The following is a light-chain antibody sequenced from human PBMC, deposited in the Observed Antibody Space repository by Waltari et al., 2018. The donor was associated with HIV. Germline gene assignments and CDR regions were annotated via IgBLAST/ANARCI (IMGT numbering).Light chain of an antibody. CDR1: QSVSSN. Sequence: EIVMTQSPATLSVSPGERATLSCSARQSVSSNLAWYQQKPGQAPRLLIYGASTRATGIPAMFSGSGSGTEFTLTISSLQSEDFAVYYCQQYNNWPWTFGQGTKVEIK. J-gene: IGKJ1*01. CDR2: GAS. V-gene: IGKV3-15*01. CDR3: QQYNNWPWT.